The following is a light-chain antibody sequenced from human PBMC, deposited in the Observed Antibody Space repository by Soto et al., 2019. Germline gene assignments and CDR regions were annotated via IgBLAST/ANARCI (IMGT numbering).Light chain of an antibody. Sequence: DIQMTQSPSTLSASVGDRVTITCRASQSISNWLAWYQQKPGKAPKLLIYKPSSLESGDPSRFSVSGSGTEFTLTISSLQPDDFETYYCQQYNSYSWTFVQGTKVEIK. V-gene: IGKV1-5*03. CDR2: KPS. CDR1: QSISNW. J-gene: IGKJ1*01. CDR3: QQYNSYSWT.